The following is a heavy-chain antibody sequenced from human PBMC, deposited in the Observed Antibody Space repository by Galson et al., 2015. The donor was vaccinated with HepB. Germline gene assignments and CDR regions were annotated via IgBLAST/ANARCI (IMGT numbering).Heavy chain of an antibody. CDR2: INTNTGNP. V-gene: IGHV7-4-1*02. Sequence: VSCKASGYTFTSYAMNWVRQAPGQGLEWMGWINTNTGNPTYAQGFTGRFVFSLDTSVSTAYPQISSLKAEDTAVYYCARGPGIAVAGSVFDYWGQGTLVTVSS. J-gene: IGHJ4*02. CDR3: ARGPGIAVAGSVFDY. D-gene: IGHD6-19*01. CDR1: GYTFTSYA.